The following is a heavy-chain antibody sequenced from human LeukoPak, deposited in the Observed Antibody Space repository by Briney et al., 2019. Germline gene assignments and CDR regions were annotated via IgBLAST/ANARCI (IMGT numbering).Heavy chain of an antibody. CDR3: AGAGGIRLGY. CDR2: INHSGST. V-gene: IGHV4-34*01. D-gene: IGHD2-21*01. Sequence: PSETLSLTCAVYGGSFSGYYWSWIRQPPGKGLEWIGEINHSGSTNYNPSLKSRVTISVDTSKNQCSLKLGAVTAADTAVYYCAGAGGIRLGYWGQGTLVTVSS. CDR1: GGSFSGYY. J-gene: IGHJ4*02.